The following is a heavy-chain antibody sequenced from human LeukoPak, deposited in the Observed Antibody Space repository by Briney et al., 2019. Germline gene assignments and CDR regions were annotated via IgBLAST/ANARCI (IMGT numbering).Heavy chain of an antibody. CDR2: ISSSGSTI. V-gene: IGHV3-11*01. CDR1: GFTFSDYY. Sequence: GGSLRLSCAASGFTFSDYYMSWIRQAPGKGLEWVSYISSSGSTIYYADSVKGRFTISRDNAKNSLYLQMNSLRAEDTAVYYCASYSSSSVGMYYYYGMDVWGQGTTDTVSS. CDR3: ASYSSSSVGMYYYYGMDV. J-gene: IGHJ6*02. D-gene: IGHD6-6*01.